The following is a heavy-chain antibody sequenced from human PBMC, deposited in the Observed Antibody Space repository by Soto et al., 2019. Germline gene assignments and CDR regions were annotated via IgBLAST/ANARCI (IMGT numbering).Heavy chain of an antibody. V-gene: IGHV3-11*06. CDR3: ARVRGGGTDL. CDR2: ISSGGSHT. D-gene: IGHD3-16*01. J-gene: IGHJ5*02. CDR1: GFTFSEHY. Sequence: GGPLRLSCAASGFTFSEHYMSWIRQAPGKGLEWVAYISSGGSHTDYADSVRGRFTSSRDNTKSSLYLQMNSLRDEDTAVYFCARVRGGGTDLLGPGTLVTVSS.